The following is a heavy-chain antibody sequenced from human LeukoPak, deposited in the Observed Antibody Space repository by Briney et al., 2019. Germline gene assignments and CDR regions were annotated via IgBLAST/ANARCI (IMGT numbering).Heavy chain of an antibody. CDR1: GGSISSSTYY. V-gene: IGHV4-39*07. D-gene: IGHD2-2*01. J-gene: IGHJ4*02. Sequence: SETLSLTCTVSGGSISSSTYYWGWIRQPPGKGLEWIGTIYYTGSTYYNPSLKSRVTISVDTSKNKFSLKLSSVTAADTAVYYCARVPNQSKYSIGNYWGQGTLVTVSS. CDR3: ARVPNQSKYSIGNY. CDR2: IYYTGST.